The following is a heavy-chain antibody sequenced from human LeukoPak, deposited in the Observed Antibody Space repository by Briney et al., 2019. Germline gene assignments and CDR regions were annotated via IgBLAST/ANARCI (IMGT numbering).Heavy chain of an antibody. Sequence: SETLSLTCTVSGGSIGTYYWSWVRQSPGKGLEWIGYIYVTGNRYNPYLQSRVTISVDTSKNQFSLKLSSVTAADTAVYYCARHAGSGELLDYWGQGTLVTVSS. V-gene: IGHV4-59*08. CDR3: ARHAGSGELLDY. J-gene: IGHJ4*02. CDR1: GGSIGTYY. D-gene: IGHD3-10*01. CDR2: IYVTGN.